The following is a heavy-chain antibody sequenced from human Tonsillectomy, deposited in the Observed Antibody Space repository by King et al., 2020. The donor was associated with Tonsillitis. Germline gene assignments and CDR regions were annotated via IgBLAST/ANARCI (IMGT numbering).Heavy chain of an antibody. D-gene: IGHD2-21*02. CDR1: GGSISSSSYY. V-gene: IGHV4-39*01. Sequence: QLQESGPGLVKPSETLSLTCTVSGGSISSSSYYWGWIRQPPGKGLEWIGSTSYSGNTYYNPSLKSRVTISVDTSKNQFSLKLSSVTAAETAGFYCARLLLRVSPRRGQYYMDVWGKGPTVTVSS. CDR2: TSYSGNT. J-gene: IGHJ6*03. CDR3: ARLLLRVSPRRGQYYMDV.